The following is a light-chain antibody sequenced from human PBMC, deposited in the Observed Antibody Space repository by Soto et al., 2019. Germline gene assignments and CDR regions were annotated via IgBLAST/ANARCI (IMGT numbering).Light chain of an antibody. Sequence: DTQMTPSPFTLSASAVYIVTITFRSSQSISRWLAWYQQKPGKAPKLLIYDASTLESGVPSRFSGSGSATEFTLTISSLQPDDFATYYCQQYNKGKFGQGTKVDIK. V-gene: IGKV1-5*01. CDR1: QSISRW. CDR2: DAS. J-gene: IGKJ1*01. CDR3: QQYNKGK.